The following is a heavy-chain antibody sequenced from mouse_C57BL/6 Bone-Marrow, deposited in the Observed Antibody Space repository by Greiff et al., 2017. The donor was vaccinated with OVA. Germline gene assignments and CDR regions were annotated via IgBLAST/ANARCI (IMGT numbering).Heavy chain of an antibody. CDR1: GYTFTSYW. D-gene: IGHD2-1*01. Sequence: VQLQQPGAELVMPGASVKLSCKASGYTFTSYWMHWVKQRPGQGPEWIGEIDPSDSYTNYNQKFKGKSTLTVDKSTSTAYMQLSSLTSEDSAVYYCARSYYYGNFHWYFDVWGTGTTVTVSS. V-gene: IGHV1-69*01. J-gene: IGHJ1*03. CDR3: ARSYYYGNFHWYFDV. CDR2: IDPSDSYT.